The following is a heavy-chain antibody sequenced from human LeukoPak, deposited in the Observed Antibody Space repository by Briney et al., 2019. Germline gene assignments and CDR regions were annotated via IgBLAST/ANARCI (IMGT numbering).Heavy chain of an antibody. CDR1: GYTFTGYY. D-gene: IGHD6-6*01. Sequence: ASVKVSCKASGYTFTGYYMHWVRQAPGQGLEWMGWINPNSGGTNYAQKFQGRVTMTRDTSTSTVYMELSSLRSEDTAVYYCARVASSSYYFDYWGQGTLVTVSS. J-gene: IGHJ4*02. V-gene: IGHV1-2*02. CDR2: INPNSGGT. CDR3: ARVASSSYYFDY.